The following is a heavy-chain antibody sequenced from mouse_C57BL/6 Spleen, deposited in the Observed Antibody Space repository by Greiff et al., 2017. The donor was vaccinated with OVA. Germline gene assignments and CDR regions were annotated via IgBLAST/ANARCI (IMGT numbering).Heavy chain of an antibody. V-gene: IGHV1-69*01. CDR2: IDPSDSYT. J-gene: IGHJ2*01. Sequence: VQLQQPGAELVMPGASVKLSCKASGYTFTSYWMHWVKQRPGQGLEWIGEIDPSDSYTNYNQKFKGKSTLTVDKSSSTAYMQLSSLTSEDSAVYDCASSYDFDYWGQGTTLTVSS. CDR3: ASSYDFDY. CDR1: GYTFTSYW. D-gene: IGHD6-5*01.